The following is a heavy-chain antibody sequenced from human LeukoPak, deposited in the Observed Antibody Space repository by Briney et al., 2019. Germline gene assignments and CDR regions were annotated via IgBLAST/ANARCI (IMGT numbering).Heavy chain of an antibody. CDR2: INPNSGGT. J-gene: IGHJ4*02. Sequence: GASVKVSCKASGFTFTGYYMHWVRQAPGQGLEWMGWINPNSGGTNYAQRFQGRVTMTRDTSISTAYMELSRLRSDDTAVYYCALRLYSSSWYYFDYWGQGTLVTVSS. D-gene: IGHD6-13*01. CDR3: ALRLYSSSWYYFDY. V-gene: IGHV1-2*02. CDR1: GFTFTGYY.